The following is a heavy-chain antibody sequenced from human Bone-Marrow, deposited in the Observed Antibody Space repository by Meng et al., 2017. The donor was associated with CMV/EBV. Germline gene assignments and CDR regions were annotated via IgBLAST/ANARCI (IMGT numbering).Heavy chain of an antibody. J-gene: IGHJ4*02. CDR1: RFTFSTYS. CDR2: ISSSSSTM. V-gene: IGHV3-48*04. D-gene: IGHD1-26*01. CDR3: ASIPIVGDTIDY. Sequence: GESLKISCAASRFTFSTYSMKWVRQAPGKGLEWVSYISSSSSTMYYADSVKGRFTISRDNAKNSLYLQMNSLRAEDTAVYYWASIPIVGDTIDYWGQGTLVTVSS.